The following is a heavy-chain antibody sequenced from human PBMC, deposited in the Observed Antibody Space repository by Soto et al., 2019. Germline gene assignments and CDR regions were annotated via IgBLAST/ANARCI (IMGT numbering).Heavy chain of an antibody. CDR2: IYYSGST. V-gene: IGHV4-30-4*01. D-gene: IGHD5-12*01. Sequence: SETLSLTCSVSGGSISSADSYWSWIRQSPEKGLEWIGYIYYSGSTYYNPALKSRVTVSLDTSKSQFSLNLRSVTAADTAVYYFARVDIVLTDSRYFYGMDVWGQGTQVTVSS. CDR3: ARVDIVLTDSRYFYGMDV. J-gene: IGHJ6*02. CDR1: GGSISSADSY.